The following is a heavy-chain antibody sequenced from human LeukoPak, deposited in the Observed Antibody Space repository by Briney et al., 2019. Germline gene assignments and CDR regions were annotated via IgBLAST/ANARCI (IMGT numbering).Heavy chain of an antibody. CDR3: ARGNVGYSSGWYDY. V-gene: IGHV4-59*08. J-gene: IGHJ4*02. D-gene: IGHD6-19*01. CDR2: IFYSGSP. Sequence: SETLSLTCTVSGGSISSYYWSWIRQPPGKGLEWIGNIFYSGSPNYNPSLKSRVTTSFDTSKNQFSLKLSFVTAADTAVYYCARGNVGYSSGWYDYWGQGTLVTVSS. CDR1: GGSISSYY.